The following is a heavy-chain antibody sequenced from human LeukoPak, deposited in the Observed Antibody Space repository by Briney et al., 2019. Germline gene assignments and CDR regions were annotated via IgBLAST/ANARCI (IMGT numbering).Heavy chain of an antibody. CDR3: ASGSYVMFGWFDP. Sequence: GASVKVSCKASGYTFTGYYMHWVRQAPAQGLEWMGWINPNSGGTNYAQKFQGRVTMTRDTSISTAYMELSRLRSDDTAVYYCASGSYVMFGWFDPWGQGTLVTVSS. D-gene: IGHD1-26*01. J-gene: IGHJ5*02. CDR2: INPNSGGT. V-gene: IGHV1-2*02. CDR1: GYTFTGYY.